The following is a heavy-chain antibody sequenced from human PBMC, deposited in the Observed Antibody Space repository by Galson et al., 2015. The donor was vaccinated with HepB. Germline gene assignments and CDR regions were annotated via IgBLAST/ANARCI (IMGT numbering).Heavy chain of an antibody. CDR2: ISSSSSYI. V-gene: IGHV3-21*01. Sequence: SLRLSCAASGFTFSSYSMNWVRQAPGKGLEWVSSISSSSSYIYYADSVKGRFTISRDNAKNSLYLQMNSLRAEDTAVYYCAREGVQLWYAFDYWGQGTLVTVSS. CDR3: AREGVQLWYAFDY. J-gene: IGHJ4*02. D-gene: IGHD5-18*01. CDR1: GFTFSSYS.